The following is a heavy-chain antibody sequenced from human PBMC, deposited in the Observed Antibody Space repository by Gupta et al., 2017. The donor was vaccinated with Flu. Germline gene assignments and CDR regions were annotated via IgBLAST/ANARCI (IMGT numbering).Heavy chain of an antibody. J-gene: IGHJ5*02. CDR3: VKGGASESGWEWFGP. D-gene: IGHD6-19*01. CDR2: ITGSGEGT. V-gene: IGHV3-23*01. Sequence: QAPGKGPGWVSLITGSGEGTYYADSVKGRFPISRDNSKNTLYLQMNTLGAEDTAVYYCVKGGASESGWEWFGPWGQGTLVIVSS.